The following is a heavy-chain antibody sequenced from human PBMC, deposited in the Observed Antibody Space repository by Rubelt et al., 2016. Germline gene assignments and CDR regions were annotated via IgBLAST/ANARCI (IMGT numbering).Heavy chain of an antibody. V-gene: IGHV4-59*01. Sequence: QVQLQESGPGLVKPSETLSLTCTVSGGSITSSYLNWIRQPPGKGLEWIGYLYFSENANYNPSFKSRVTMSLDTSKNQFSLRSNAVTAADTAVYYCASARATGDWDYRGQGTLVTVSS. CDR2: LYFSENA. CDR1: GGSITSSY. J-gene: IGHJ4*02. CDR3: ASARATGDWDY. D-gene: IGHD3-16*01.